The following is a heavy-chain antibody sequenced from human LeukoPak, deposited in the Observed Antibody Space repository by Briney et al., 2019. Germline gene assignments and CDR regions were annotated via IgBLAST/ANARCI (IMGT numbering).Heavy chain of an antibody. V-gene: IGHV4-59*01. Sequence: SETLSLTCTVSGASISGSYWSWIRQPPGKGLEWIGYITYSGSTNYNPSLKSRVTISVDTSKNQFSLKLSSVTAADTAVYYCARALRARITGTTASVYGMDVWGQGTTVTVSS. CDR1: GASISGSY. CDR3: ARALRARITGTTASVYGMDV. D-gene: IGHD1-20*01. CDR2: ITYSGST. J-gene: IGHJ6*02.